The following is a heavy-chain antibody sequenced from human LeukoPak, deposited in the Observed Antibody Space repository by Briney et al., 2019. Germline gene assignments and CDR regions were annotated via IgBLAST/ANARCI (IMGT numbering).Heavy chain of an antibody. D-gene: IGHD3-9*01. Sequence: PSETLSLTCTVSGGSISSYYWSWIRQPAGKGLEWIGRIYTSGSTNYNPSLKSRVTMSVDTSKNQFSLKLSSVTAADTAVYYCARGPHYDILTGYYNAEIDYWGQGTLATVSS. CDR3: ARGPHYDILTGYYNAEIDY. CDR2: IYTSGST. J-gene: IGHJ4*02. CDR1: GGSISSYY. V-gene: IGHV4-4*07.